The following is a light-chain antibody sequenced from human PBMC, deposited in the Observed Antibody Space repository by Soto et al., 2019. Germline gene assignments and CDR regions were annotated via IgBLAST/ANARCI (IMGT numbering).Light chain of an antibody. V-gene: IGKV3-11*01. Sequence: IVLTQSPATLSLSPVERATLSCLASQSIDNFLAWYQKRPGQPPRLLIYDASNRPTGIPARFSGSGSGTSLTLTISSLEPEDFAVYYFQHRHSXPYSCGQGTKV. CDR3: QHRHSXPYS. CDR2: DAS. J-gene: IGKJ2*03. CDR1: QSIDNF.